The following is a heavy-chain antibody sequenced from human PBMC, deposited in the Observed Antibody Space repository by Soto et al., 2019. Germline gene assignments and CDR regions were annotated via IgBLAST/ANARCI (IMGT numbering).Heavy chain of an antibody. CDR1: GYSITSGFY. CDR3: ATAQKGYNWNYFDH. Sequence: SETLSLTCIVSGYSITSGFYWGWIRQPATKGLEWIGSLYHSGTTYYNPSLKSRVTISVDTSKSPFSLKLSAVTAADTAVYYRATAQKGYNWNYFDHWGQGALVTVSS. CDR2: LYHSGTT. D-gene: IGHD1-20*01. J-gene: IGHJ4*02. V-gene: IGHV4-38-2*02.